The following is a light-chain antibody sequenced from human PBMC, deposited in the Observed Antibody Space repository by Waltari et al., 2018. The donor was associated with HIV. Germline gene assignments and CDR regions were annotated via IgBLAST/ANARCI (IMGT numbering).Light chain of an antibody. Sequence: IQMTQSPSSLSASVGDRISSTCQASQDISNYLNWYQQKPGKGPKLLIYDASNLETGVPSRFSGSGSGTDFTFTISSLQPEDIATYYCQQYDNLPLTFGGGTKVEIK. V-gene: IGKV1-33*01. J-gene: IGKJ4*01. CDR1: QDISNY. CDR2: DAS. CDR3: QQYDNLPLT.